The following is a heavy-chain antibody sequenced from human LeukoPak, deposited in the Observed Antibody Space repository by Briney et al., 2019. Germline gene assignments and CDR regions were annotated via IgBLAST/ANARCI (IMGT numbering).Heavy chain of an antibody. CDR1: GFTFSNFW. CDR2: IKQDGSIQ. J-gene: IGHJ4*02. CDR3: ATSYDSSGCD. Sequence: GGSLRLSCAVSGFTFSNFWMAWVRQAPGKGLEWVANIKQDGSIQYYGDSVKGRFTISRDNARNSLYLQMNSLRAEDTALYYCATSYDSSGCDWGQGTLVTVSS. D-gene: IGHD3-22*01. V-gene: IGHV3-7*01.